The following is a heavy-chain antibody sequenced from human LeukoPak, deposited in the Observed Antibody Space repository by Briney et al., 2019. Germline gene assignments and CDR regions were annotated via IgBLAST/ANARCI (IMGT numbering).Heavy chain of an antibody. CDR2: ISSSSYI. J-gene: IGHJ3*02. Sequence: GGSLRLSCAASGFTFSSYSMNWGRQAPGKGLEWVSSISSSSYIYYADSVKGRFTISRDNAKNSLYLQMNSLRAEDTAVYYCARDAYSSGWYEDAFDIWGQGTMVTVSS. D-gene: IGHD6-19*01. CDR1: GFTFSSYS. V-gene: IGHV3-21*01. CDR3: ARDAYSSGWYEDAFDI.